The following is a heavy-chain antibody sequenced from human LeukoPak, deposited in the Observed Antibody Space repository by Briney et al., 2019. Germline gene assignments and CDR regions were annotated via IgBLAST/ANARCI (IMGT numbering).Heavy chain of an antibody. CDR3: TREGGSTDAGF. V-gene: IGHV3-21*06. CDR1: GFSFSASS. Sequence: PGGSLRLSCEASGFSFSASSMNWIRQAPGKGLEWVSSIFGDGPGLYYADSVKGRFTISRDNGKNSVYLEMNSLRDDDTAVYYCTREGGSTDAGFWGQGTLVTVSS. J-gene: IGHJ4*02. D-gene: IGHD5/OR15-5a*01. CDR2: IFGDGPGL.